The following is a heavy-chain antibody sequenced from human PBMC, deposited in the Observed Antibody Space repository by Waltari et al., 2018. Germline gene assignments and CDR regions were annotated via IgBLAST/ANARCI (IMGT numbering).Heavy chain of an antibody. Sequence: EVQLVESGGGLVQPGGSLRLSCAASGSTFSDYWMHWVRQVPGKGLVWVSRIHKDGTITSYADSVRGRFTISRDNAKNTVYLHMNSLRAEDTALYFCARELAWAGYYGLDYWGQGTLVTVSS. J-gene: IGHJ4*02. CDR2: IHKDGTIT. CDR1: GSTFSDYW. CDR3: ARELAWAGYYGLDY. D-gene: IGHD3-9*01. V-gene: IGHV3-74*01.